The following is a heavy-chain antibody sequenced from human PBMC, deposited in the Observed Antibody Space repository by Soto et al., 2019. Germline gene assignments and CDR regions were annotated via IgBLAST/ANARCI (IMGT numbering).Heavy chain of an antibody. V-gene: IGHV4-30-4*01. CDR1: GGSISSGDHY. J-gene: IGHJ6*02. CDR3: ARRSYYGSYGLDV. CDR2: MYYSGST. Sequence: QVRLQESGPGLVKPSQTLSLTCTVSGGSISSGDHYWSWIRQPPGKGLEWIGYMYYSGSTYFNPSLKSRVTISVDTSKNQFSLKLGSVTAADTAVYYCARRSYYGSYGLDVWGQGTTVTVSS. D-gene: IGHD3-10*01.